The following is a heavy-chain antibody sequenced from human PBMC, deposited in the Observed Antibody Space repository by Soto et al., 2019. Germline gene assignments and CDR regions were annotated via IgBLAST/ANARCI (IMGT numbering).Heavy chain of an antibody. D-gene: IGHD3-3*01. CDR2: ISSSSSTI. Sequence: PGGSLRLSCAASGFTFSSYSMNWVRQAPGKGLEWVSYISSSSSTIYYADSVKGRFTISRDNAKNSLYLQMNSLRDEDTAVYYCTRPGSVDYDFWSGTSDVWGQGATVTVSS. CDR3: TRPGSVDYDFWSGTSDV. J-gene: IGHJ6*02. V-gene: IGHV3-48*02. CDR1: GFTFSSYS.